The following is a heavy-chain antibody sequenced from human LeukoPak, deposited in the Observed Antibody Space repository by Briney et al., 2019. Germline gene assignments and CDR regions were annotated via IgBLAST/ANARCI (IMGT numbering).Heavy chain of an antibody. J-gene: IGHJ4*02. CDR1: GFTFSSYA. D-gene: IGHD4-17*01. V-gene: IGHV3-23*01. CDR3: AFGDYNGYFNY. Sequence: PGGSLRLSCAASGFTFSSYAMSWVRQAPGKGLEWVSAISGSGGNTYYADSVKGRFTISRDNSKNTLYLQMNSLRAEDTAVYYCAFGDYNGYFNYWGQGTLVTVSS. CDR2: ISGSGGNT.